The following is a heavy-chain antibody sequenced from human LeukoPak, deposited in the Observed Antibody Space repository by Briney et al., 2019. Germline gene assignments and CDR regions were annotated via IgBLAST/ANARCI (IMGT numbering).Heavy chain of an antibody. Sequence: GGSLSLSCAASGFTFSSYSMNWVRQAPGKGLEWVSSISSSSSYIYYADSVKGRFTISRDNAKNSLYLQMNSLRAEDTAVYYCARPSTQGRVAGAFDIWGQGTMVTVSS. D-gene: IGHD6-19*01. J-gene: IGHJ3*02. V-gene: IGHV3-21*01. CDR3: ARPSTQGRVAGAFDI. CDR2: ISSSSSYI. CDR1: GFTFSSYS.